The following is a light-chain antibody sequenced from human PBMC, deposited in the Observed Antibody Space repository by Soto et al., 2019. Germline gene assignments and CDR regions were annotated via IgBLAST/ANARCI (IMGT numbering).Light chain of an antibody. CDR1: QTISIW. J-gene: IGKJ2*01. Sequence: DIQMTQSPSTLSASVGDRVTITCRASQTISIWLAWYQQKSGKAPELLIYKESTLERGVPSRFIGSVSGHEFTLTISSLQPDDFATCYFQQYSSDSNTFGQGTKLEIK. V-gene: IGKV1-5*03. CDR2: KES. CDR3: QQYSSDSNT.